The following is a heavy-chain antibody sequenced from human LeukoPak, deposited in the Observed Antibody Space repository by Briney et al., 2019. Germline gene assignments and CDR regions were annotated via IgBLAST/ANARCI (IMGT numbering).Heavy chain of an antibody. D-gene: IGHD3-3*01. CDR3: AKDGYDFWSAYQIDH. CDR1: GFTFSNYA. Sequence: GGSLPLPCAASGFTFSNYAMTWVRQAPGKGLEWVSAISGSDGSTYYSGSVSGRFILSRDNSKNTLYLQMTSLRTDDTAVYYCAKDGYDFWSAYQIDHWGQGAHGSVSS. V-gene: IGHV3-23*01. CDR2: ISGSDGST. J-gene: IGHJ4*02.